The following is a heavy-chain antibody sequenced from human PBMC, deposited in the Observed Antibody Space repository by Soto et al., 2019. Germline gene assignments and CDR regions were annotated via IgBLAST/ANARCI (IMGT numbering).Heavy chain of an antibody. J-gene: IGHJ2*01. CDR1: GFTFSSYA. Sequence: EVQLLESGGGLVQPGGSLRLSCAASGFTFSSYAMSWVRQAPGKGLEWVSAISGSGGSTYYADSVKGRFTISRDNSKNTLYLQMNSLRAEVTAVYYCAKTPGIHWYFDLWGRGTLVTVSS. CDR3: AKTPGIHWYFDL. CDR2: ISGSGGST. V-gene: IGHV3-23*01.